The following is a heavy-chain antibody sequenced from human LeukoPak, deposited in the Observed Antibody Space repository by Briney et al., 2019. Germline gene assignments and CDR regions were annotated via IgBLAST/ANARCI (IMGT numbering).Heavy chain of an antibody. CDR1: GFSLSTTGVG. J-gene: IGHJ5*02. V-gene: IGHV2-5*01. Sequence: SGPTLVKPTQTLTLNCTFSGFSLSTTGVGVGWIRRPPGKALEWLAAIYWNDDKQFCPSLKNRITIIKDTSKNQVVLTLTNMDPVDTATYYCARRLIRSYGAGSYNCFDPWGQGTLVTVSS. CDR3: ARRLIRSYGAGSYNCFDP. CDR2: IYWNDDK. D-gene: IGHD3-10*01.